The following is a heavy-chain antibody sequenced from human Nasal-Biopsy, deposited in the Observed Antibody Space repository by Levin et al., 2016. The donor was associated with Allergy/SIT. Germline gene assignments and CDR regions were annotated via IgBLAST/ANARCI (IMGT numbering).Heavy chain of an antibody. CDR1: GVSITSGGYY. CDR3: ARRMPGTMEEY. J-gene: IGHJ4*02. Sequence: SETLSLTCTVSGVSITSGGYYWVWIRQPPGKGLEWIGTINHSGSTYYSPSLNSRATISADTSTNQFSLKVTSVTAADTAAYYCARRMPGTMEEYWGQGTLVTVSS. CDR2: INHSGST. V-gene: IGHV4-39*01. D-gene: IGHD1-1*01.